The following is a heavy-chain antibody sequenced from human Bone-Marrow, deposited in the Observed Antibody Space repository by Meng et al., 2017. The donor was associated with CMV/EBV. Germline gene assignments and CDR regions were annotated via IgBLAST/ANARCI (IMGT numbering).Heavy chain of an antibody. J-gene: IGHJ4*02. D-gene: IGHD1-26*01. V-gene: IGHV3-49*04. CDR1: GFTFGDYA. CDR3: AKGGSLGGFDY. Sequence: GGSLRLSCTASGFTFGDYAMSWVRQAPGKGLEWVGFIRSKAYGGTTEYAASVKGRFTISRDDSKSIAYLQMNSLKTEDTAVYYCAKGGSLGGFDYLGQGTLVTLSS. CDR2: IRSKAYGGTT.